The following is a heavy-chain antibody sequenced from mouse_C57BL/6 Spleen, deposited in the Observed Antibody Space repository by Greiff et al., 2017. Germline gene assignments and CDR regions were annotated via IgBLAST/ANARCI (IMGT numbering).Heavy chain of an antibody. V-gene: IGHV5-6*01. Sequence: EVQLVESGGDLVKPGGSLKLSCAASGFTFSSYGMSWVRQTPDKRLEWVATISSGGSYTYYPDSVKGRFTISRDNDKNTLYLQMSSLKSEDTAMYYCARHGDGTAQASWFAYWGQGTLVTVSA. CDR1: GFTFSSYG. CDR2: ISSGGSYT. D-gene: IGHD3-2*02. CDR3: ARHGDGTAQASWFAY. J-gene: IGHJ3*01.